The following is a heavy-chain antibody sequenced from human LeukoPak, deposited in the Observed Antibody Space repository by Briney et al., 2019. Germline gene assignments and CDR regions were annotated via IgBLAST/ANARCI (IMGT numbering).Heavy chain of an antibody. CDR2: ISGSVGST. V-gene: IGHV3-23*01. Sequence: PGGSLRLSCAASGFTFSSYAMSWVRQAPGKGLEWGSAISGSVGSTYYADSVKGRFTISRDNSKNTLYLQMNSLRAEDTAVYYCAKEGGPTNIPRITMIVVVIDYFDYWGQGTLVTVSS. D-gene: IGHD3-22*01. CDR3: AKEGGPTNIPRITMIVVVIDYFDY. J-gene: IGHJ4*02. CDR1: GFTFSSYA.